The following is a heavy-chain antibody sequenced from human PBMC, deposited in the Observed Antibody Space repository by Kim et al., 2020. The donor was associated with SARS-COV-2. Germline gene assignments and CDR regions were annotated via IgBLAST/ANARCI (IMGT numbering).Heavy chain of an antibody. CDR3: AKAHGAAGTEEGYYFDY. J-gene: IGHJ4*02. CDR2: ISWNSGSI. CDR1: GFTFGDYA. V-gene: IGHV3-9*01. Sequence: GGSLRLSCAASGFTFGDYAMHWVRQAPGKGLEWVSAISWNSGSIGYADSVKGRFTISRDNAKNSLYLQMNSLRAEDTALYYCAKAHGAAGTEEGYYFDYWGQGTLVTVSS. D-gene: IGHD1-1*01.